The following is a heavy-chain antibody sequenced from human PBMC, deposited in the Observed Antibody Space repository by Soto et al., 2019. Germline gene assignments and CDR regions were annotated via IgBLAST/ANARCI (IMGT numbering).Heavy chain of an antibody. CDR2: FTPALGTA. CDR3: AREGGDGYGWEGYWFFDL. J-gene: IGHJ2*01. Sequence: QAQLVQSGAEMKQPGSSVKVSCKASGGTYSSYPINWVRQAPGHGLEWLGSFTPALGTANYPKKFQDRLTITADTSSSTTYLELRSLRSADTGLDYCAREGGDGYGWEGYWFFDLWGRGTLVTVSS. CDR1: GGTYSSYP. V-gene: IGHV1-69*06. D-gene: IGHD5-12*01.